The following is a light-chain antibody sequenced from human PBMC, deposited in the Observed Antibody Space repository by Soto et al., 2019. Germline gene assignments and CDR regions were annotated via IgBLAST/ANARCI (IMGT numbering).Light chain of an antibody. Sequence: DIQMTQSPSSVSASVGDRVTITCRASQGVSTWLAWYQQKPGEAPNLLISRASSLQSGVPSRFSGSGFGTDFTLTISSLQREDFATYYCQQSHITQYSFGQGTKVDIK. CDR2: RAS. J-gene: IGKJ2*03. CDR1: QGVSTW. V-gene: IGKV1-12*01. CDR3: QQSHITQYS.